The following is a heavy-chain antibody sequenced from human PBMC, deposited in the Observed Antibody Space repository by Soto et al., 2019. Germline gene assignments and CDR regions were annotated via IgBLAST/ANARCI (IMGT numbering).Heavy chain of an antibody. CDR3: AKYRDYPRDHFHY. D-gene: IGHD3-10*01. CDR2: ISYDGRNK. Sequence: GGSLRLSCAASGFTFSTYAMHWVRQAPGKGLEGVAIISYDGRNKYYADSVKGRFTISRDNSKNTVFLHMDSLRAEDTAVYYCAKYRDYPRDHFHYRAQRTLVTVSS. CDR1: GFTFSTYA. J-gene: IGHJ4*02. V-gene: IGHV3-30-3*02.